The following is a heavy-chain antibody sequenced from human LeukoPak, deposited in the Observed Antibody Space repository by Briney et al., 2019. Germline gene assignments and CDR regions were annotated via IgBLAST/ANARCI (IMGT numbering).Heavy chain of an antibody. CDR2: IKQDGSEK. D-gene: IGHD4-17*01. V-gene: IGHV3-7*03. CDR1: GFTFSSYW. J-gene: IGHJ4*02. Sequence: GGSLRLSCAASGFTFSSYWMSWVRQAPGKGLEWVANIKQDGSEKYYVDSVKGRFTISRDNAKNSLYLQMNSLRADDTAVYYCARGSPHDYGDYLNYWGQGTLVTVSS. CDR3: ARGSPHDYGDYLNY.